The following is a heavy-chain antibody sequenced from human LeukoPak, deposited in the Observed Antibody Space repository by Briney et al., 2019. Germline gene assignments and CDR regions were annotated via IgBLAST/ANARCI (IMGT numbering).Heavy chain of an antibody. D-gene: IGHD4-23*01. Sequence: PSETLSLTCAVYGGSFSGYYWSWIRQPPGKGLEWIGEINHSGSTNYNPSLKSRVTISVDTSKNQFSLKLSSVTAADTAVYYCARGTMPTVAYYFDYWGQGTLVAVSS. CDR3: ARGTMPTVAYYFDY. V-gene: IGHV4-34*01. CDR1: GGSFSGYY. CDR2: INHSGST. J-gene: IGHJ4*02.